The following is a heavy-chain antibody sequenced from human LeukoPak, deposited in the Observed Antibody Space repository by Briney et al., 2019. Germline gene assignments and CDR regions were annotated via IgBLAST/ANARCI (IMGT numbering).Heavy chain of an antibody. CDR1: GGSISSGDYY. CDR2: ISHSGGT. V-gene: IGHV4-30-4*01. CDR3: ARVLYGGDYPFGY. Sequence: SETLSLTCTVSGGSISSGDYYWSWIRQPPGKGLEWIAYISHSGGTYYNPSLKSRATISLDTSRNQFSLKLSSVTAADTAVYYCARVLYGGDYPFGYWGQGTLVTVSS. D-gene: IGHD2-21*01. J-gene: IGHJ4*02.